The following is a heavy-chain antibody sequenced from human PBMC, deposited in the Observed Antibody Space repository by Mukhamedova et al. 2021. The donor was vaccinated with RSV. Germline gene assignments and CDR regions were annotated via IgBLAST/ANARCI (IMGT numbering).Heavy chain of an antibody. V-gene: IGHV4-59*09. Sequence: GSTNYNPSLKSRVTISVDTSKNQFSLKLSSVTAADTAVYYCARGGSGSYSWGQGTQVTVSS. J-gene: IGHJ5*02. D-gene: IGHD3-10*01. CDR2: GST. CDR3: ARGGSGSYS.